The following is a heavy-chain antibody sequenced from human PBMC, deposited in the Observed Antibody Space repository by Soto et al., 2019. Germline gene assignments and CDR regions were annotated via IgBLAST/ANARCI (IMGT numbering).Heavy chain of an antibody. J-gene: IGHJ6*02. CDR2: IKSKTDGGTT. V-gene: IGHV3-15*01. CDR1: GFTFSNAW. Sequence: EVHLVESGGGLVKPGGSLRLSCAASGFTFSNAWMSWVLQAPGKGLEWVGRIKSKTDGGTTDYDAPVKGRFTIARDDSKSTLYLQMNSLNADAPAVYYCTTDQVDVWGQGTTVTVSS. CDR3: TTDQVDV.